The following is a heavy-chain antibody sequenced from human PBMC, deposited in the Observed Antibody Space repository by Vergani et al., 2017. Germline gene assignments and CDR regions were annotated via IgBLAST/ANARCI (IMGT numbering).Heavy chain of an antibody. CDR1: GFTFSSYG. Sequence: QVQLVESGGGVVQPGRSLRLSCAASGFTFSSYGMHWVRQAPGKGLEWVAVIWYDGSNKYYADSVKGRFTISRDNSKNTLYLQMNSRRAEDTAVYYCAKDQGGVVVAAMLDYWGQGTLVTVSS. CDR3: AKDQGGVVVAAMLDY. J-gene: IGHJ4*02. CDR2: IWYDGSNK. V-gene: IGHV3-33*06. D-gene: IGHD2-15*01.